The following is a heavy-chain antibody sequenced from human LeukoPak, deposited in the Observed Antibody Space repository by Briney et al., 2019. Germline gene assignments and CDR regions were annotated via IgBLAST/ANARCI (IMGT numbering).Heavy chain of an antibody. CDR2: NNTNTGDT. CDR1: GYNFIGYY. D-gene: IGHD2-15*01. J-gene: IGHJ6*02. Sequence: ASVKVSCKASGYNFIGYYMHWVRRAPGQGPGRVGINNTNTGDTNNARSLQGRVTMTRDTSISTAYMEVSGLRYDDTAVYYCARLRGGYGGMGNYGMDVWGQGTPVTVSS. CDR3: ARLRGGYGGMGNYGMDV. V-gene: IGHV1-2*07.